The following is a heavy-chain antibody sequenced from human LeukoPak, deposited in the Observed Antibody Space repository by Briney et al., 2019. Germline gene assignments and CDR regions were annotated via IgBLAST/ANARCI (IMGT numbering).Heavy chain of an antibody. V-gene: IGHV3-53*01. CDR1: GFTVSSNY. Sequence: PGGSLRLSCAASGFTVSSNYMSWVRQAPGKGLEWVSVIYSGGSTYYADSVKGRFTISRDNSKNTLYLQMNSLRAEDTAVYYCARMSSYDDTRYWGQRNLVTVSS. J-gene: IGHJ4*02. D-gene: IGHD3-16*01. CDR3: ARMSSYDDTRY. CDR2: IYSGGST.